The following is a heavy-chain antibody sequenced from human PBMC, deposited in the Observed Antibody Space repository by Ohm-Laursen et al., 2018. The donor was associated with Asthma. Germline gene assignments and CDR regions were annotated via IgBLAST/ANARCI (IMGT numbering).Heavy chain of an antibody. V-gene: IGHV4-31*03. J-gene: IGHJ4*02. CDR3: AGGAFYYESTGYYFFDH. CDR1: GDSINSGNNY. Sequence: SQTLSLTCTVSGDSINSGNNYWSWIRQHPGKGLEWIGYIYYSGLTYSNPSLRSRVIISVDTSKNQFSLNLTSVTAADTGVYYCAGGAFYYESTGYYFFDHWGQGALVTVSS. D-gene: IGHD3-22*01. CDR2: IYYSGLT.